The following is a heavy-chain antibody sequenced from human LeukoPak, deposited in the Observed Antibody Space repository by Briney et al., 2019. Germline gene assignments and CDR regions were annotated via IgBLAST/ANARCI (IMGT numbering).Heavy chain of an antibody. J-gene: IGHJ4*02. CDR1: GFTFSSYS. Sequence: KSGGSLRLSCAASGFTFSSYSVNWVRQAPGKGLEWVSSISSSSSYIYYADSVKGRFTISRDNAKNSLYLQMNSLRAEDTAVYYCARDYYGSGATFDYWGQGTLVTVSS. CDR3: ARDYYGSGATFDY. V-gene: IGHV3-21*01. CDR2: ISSSSSYI. D-gene: IGHD3-10*01.